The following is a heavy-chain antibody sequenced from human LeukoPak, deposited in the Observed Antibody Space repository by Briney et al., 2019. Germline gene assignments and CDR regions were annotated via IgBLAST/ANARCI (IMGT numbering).Heavy chain of an antibody. J-gene: IGHJ4*02. D-gene: IGHD5-12*01. Sequence: GGSLRLSCAASGFTFSSYSMNWVRQAPGKGLEWVSSISSSSSYIYYADSVKGRFTISRDNAKNSLYLQMDGLRVDDTAVYFCASDGRGGHDHFWGQGTLITVPS. CDR3: ASDGRGGHDHF. CDR2: ISSSSSYI. CDR1: GFTFSSYS. V-gene: IGHV3-21*01.